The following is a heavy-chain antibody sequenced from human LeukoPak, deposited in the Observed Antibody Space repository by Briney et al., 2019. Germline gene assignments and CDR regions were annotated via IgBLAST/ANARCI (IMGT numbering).Heavy chain of an antibody. Sequence: GGSLRLSCEVSGFSFSSFAMTWVRQSPGQGLEWVSTISAVDGATYYADSVKGRVTISRDYSKNTMYLQMNSLRAEDTAVYYCAKGSSASPFDAFHIWGPGTIVTVSS. CDR2: ISAVDGAT. CDR1: GFSFSSFA. D-gene: IGHD2-2*01. CDR3: AKGSSASPFDAFHI. J-gene: IGHJ3*02. V-gene: IGHV3-23*01.